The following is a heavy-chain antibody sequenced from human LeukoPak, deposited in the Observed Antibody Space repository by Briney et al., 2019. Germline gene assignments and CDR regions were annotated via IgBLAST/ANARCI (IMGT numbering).Heavy chain of an antibody. CDR1: GFTVSSNY. V-gene: IGHV3-66*01. D-gene: IGHD2-2*01. CDR2: IYSGGST. Sequence: GGSLRLSCATSGFTVSSNYMSRVRQAPGKGLEWDSVIYSGGSTYYADSVKGRFTISRDNSKNTLYLQMNSLRAEDTAVYYCAGMDCSSTSCYRRDYGMDVWGQGTTVTVSS. CDR3: AGMDCSSTSCYRRDYGMDV. J-gene: IGHJ6*02.